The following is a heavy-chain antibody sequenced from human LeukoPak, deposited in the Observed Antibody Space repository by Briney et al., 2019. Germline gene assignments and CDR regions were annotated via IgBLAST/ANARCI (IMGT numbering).Heavy chain of an antibody. J-gene: IGHJ4*02. CDR1: GFTFRTYD. Sequence: PGGSLRLSCAASGFTFRTYDMKWVRQAPGKGVEWITYMSGSANTIYYADGVKGWYIISRDHAEKTLYLQLNSARADDTAVYYCAMNRYYYDASGPYIYFWGQGALVTVSS. CDR3: AMNRYYYDASGPYIYF. V-gene: IGHV3-48*03. CDR2: MSGSANTI. D-gene: IGHD3-22*01.